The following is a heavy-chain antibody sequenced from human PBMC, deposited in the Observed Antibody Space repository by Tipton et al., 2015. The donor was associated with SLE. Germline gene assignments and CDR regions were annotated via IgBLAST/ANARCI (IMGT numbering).Heavy chain of an antibody. CDR3: ARLGRRGGNWYFDL. D-gene: IGHD3-16*01. CDR1: LYSISSGFF. CDR2: IYYSGTT. Sequence: TLSLTCTVSLYSISSGFFWGWIRQPPGKGLEWIGSIYYSGTTYYNSSLKSRVTISVDTSKNQFSLKLNSVTAADTAVYYCARLGRRGGNWYFDLWGRGTLVTVSS. V-gene: IGHV4-38-2*02. J-gene: IGHJ2*01.